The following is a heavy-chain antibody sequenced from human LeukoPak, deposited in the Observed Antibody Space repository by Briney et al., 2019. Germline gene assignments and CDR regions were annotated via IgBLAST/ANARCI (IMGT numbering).Heavy chain of an antibody. J-gene: IGHJ4*02. Sequence: ASVKVSCKASGYTFTGYYMHWVRQAPGQGLEWMGWINPNSGGTNYAQKFQGRVTITRNTSISTAYMELSSLRSEDTAVYYCARRWLRTRGAFDYWGQGTLVTVSS. D-gene: IGHD5-24*01. CDR3: ARRWLRTRGAFDY. V-gene: IGHV1-2*02. CDR1: GYTFTGYY. CDR2: INPNSGGT.